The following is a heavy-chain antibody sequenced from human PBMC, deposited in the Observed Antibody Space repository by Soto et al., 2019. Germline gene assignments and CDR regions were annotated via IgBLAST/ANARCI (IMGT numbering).Heavy chain of an antibody. CDR1: GYTFTSYG. CDR2: ISTYNGNT. CDR3: GRDLYQSVFYYGMDV. V-gene: IGHV1-18*01. J-gene: IGHJ6*02. D-gene: IGHD2-2*01. Sequence: QVQVMQSGAEVKKPGASVKVSCKASGYTFTSYGISWVRQAPGQGLEWMGWISTYNGNTNYAQKLQGRVTMTTDTPTSKAYMELRSLRSDETAVYYCGRDLYQSVFYYGMDVWGQGTTVTVSS.